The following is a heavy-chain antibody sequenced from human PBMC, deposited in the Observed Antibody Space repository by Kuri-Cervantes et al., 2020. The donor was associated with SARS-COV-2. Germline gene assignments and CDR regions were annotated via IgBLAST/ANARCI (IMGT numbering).Heavy chain of an antibody. Sequence: GSLRLSCVVSDYSISSAYYWGWIRQPPGKGLEWIGSIYHSGSTYYNPSLKSRVTISVDTSKNQFSLKLSSVTAADTAVYYCARDGSVARYPRTAFDIWGQGTMVTVSS. V-gene: IGHV4-38-2*02. D-gene: IGHD6-19*01. CDR3: ARDGSVARYPRTAFDI. J-gene: IGHJ3*02. CDR1: DYSISSAYY. CDR2: IYHSGST.